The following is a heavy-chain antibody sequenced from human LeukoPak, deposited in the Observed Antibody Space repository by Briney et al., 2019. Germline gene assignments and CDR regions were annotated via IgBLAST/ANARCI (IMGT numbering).Heavy chain of an antibody. D-gene: IGHD2-15*01. Sequence: ASVKVSCKASGYTFTSYDINWVRQAPGQGLEWMGWMNPYSGNTAYAQKFQGRVTMTRDNSINTAHMEVSSLRSEDTAVFYCARHFRKGSLDDWGQGTLVTVSS. CDR2: MNPYSGNT. J-gene: IGHJ4*02. V-gene: IGHV1-8*01. CDR3: ARHFRKGSLDD. CDR1: GYTFTSYD.